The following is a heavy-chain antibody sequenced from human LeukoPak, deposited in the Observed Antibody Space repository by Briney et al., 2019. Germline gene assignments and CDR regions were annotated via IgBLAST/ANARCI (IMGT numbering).Heavy chain of an antibody. Sequence: ASLKLSCTASGYTFTGYYMHWVRQAPGQGLEWMGWINPNSGATNYAQKLQGRVTMTRDTSISTAYMELSRLRSDDTAVYYCARGLEVPAAYYYYYYGMDVWGQGTTVTVSS. CDR2: INPNSGAT. J-gene: IGHJ6*02. CDR1: GYTFTGYY. D-gene: IGHD2-2*01. V-gene: IGHV1-2*02. CDR3: ARGLEVPAAYYYYYYGMDV.